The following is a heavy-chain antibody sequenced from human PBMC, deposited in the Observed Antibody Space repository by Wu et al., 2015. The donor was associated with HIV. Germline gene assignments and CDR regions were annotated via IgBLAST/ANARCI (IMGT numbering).Heavy chain of an antibody. CDR2: IIPIFGTA. CDR3: ARGDFSGYDYHYYYGMDV. CDR1: GGTFSSYA. Sequence: QVQLVQSGAEVKKPGSSVKVSCKASGGTFSSYAISWVRQAPGQGLEWMGRIIPIFGTANYAQKFQGRVTITADESTSTAYMELSSLRSEDTAVYYCARGDFSGYDYHYYYGMDVWGPRDHGHRLL. J-gene: IGHJ6*01. D-gene: IGHD5-12*01. V-gene: IGHV1-69*13.